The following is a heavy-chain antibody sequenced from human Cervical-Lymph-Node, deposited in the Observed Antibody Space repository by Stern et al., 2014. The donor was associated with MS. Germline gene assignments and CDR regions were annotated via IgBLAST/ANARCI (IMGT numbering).Heavy chain of an antibody. D-gene: IGHD4-17*01. CDR2: ICPRDSDT. Sequence: EVQLVESGAEVKKPGDSLRISCKGSGYDFNTYWIAWVRQMPGKGLEWMGMICPRDSDTRYSPSFQGQVTISADKSIRTAYLQWRSLKASDTALYFCARWGDGDASLDYWGQGALVTVSS. V-gene: IGHV5-51*01. CDR1: GYDFNTYW. J-gene: IGHJ4*02. CDR3: ARWGDGDASLDY.